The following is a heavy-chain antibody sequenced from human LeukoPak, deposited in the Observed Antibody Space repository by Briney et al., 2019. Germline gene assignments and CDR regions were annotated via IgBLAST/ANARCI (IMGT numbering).Heavy chain of an antibody. CDR3: ARDTSTPGNAFHI. CDR1: GGTCSSYA. J-gene: IGHJ3*02. CDR2: ISAYNGNR. V-gene: IGHV1-18*01. D-gene: IGHD5/OR15-5a*01. Sequence: SVKVSWKVSGGTCSSYAISWVRQAPGRGLEWVGWISAYNGNRNYAQKLEGRVTLTTDTPTSTAYMELRSLRSDDTAVYYCARDTSTPGNAFHIWGQGTRVTVSS.